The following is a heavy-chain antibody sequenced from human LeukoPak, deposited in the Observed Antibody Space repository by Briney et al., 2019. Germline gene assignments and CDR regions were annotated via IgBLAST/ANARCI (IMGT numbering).Heavy chain of an antibody. V-gene: IGHV3-33*01. Sequence: PGRSLRLSCAASGFTFSSYGMHWVRQAPGKGLEWVAVIWYDGSNKYYADSVKGRFTISRDNSKNTLYLQMNSLRAEDTAVYYCAREDYGDYANYFDYWGQGTLVTVSS. CDR3: AREDYGDYANYFDY. CDR1: GFTFSSYG. J-gene: IGHJ4*02. D-gene: IGHD4-17*01. CDR2: IWYDGSNK.